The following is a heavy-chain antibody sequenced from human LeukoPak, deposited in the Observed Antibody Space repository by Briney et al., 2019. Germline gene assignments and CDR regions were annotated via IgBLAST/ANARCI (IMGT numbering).Heavy chain of an antibody. CDR2: IWYDGSNK. CDR3: ARDQYYYDSSGYGY. D-gene: IGHD3-22*01. V-gene: IGHV3-33*01. CDR1: GFTFSSYG. Sequence: PGAFLRLSCAASGFTFSSYGMHWVRQAPGKGLEWVAVIWYDGSNKYYADSVKGRFTISRDNSKNTLYLQMNSLRAEDTAVYYCARDQYYYDSSGYGYWGQGTLVTVSS. J-gene: IGHJ4*02.